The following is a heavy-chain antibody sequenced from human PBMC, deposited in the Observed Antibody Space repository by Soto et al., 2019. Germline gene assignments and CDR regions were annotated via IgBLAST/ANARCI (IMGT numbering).Heavy chain of an antibody. CDR2: IIPLTETP. CDR3: AIGTRSSWSCDY. V-gene: IGHV1-69*13. CDR1: GGTFSDYA. J-gene: IGHJ4*02. Sequence: SVKVSCKASGGTFSDYAISWVRQAPGQGLEWMGGIIPLTETPVYAQTVQGRLTISADEVTSVAYMELSTLRSDDTAVYYCAIGTRSSWSCDYWGQGTLVTVSS. D-gene: IGHD6-13*01.